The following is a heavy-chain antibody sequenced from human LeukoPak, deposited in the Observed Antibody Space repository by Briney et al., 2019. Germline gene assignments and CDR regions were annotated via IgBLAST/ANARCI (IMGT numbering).Heavy chain of an antibody. CDR3: TSLGNSVTLDY. CDR1: GGSIRSYY. Sequence: SETLSLTCTVSGGSIRSYYWSWIRQPPGKGLEWIGYVFHTGDSNYNPSLKSRGSISADTSKNQFSLKIRSVTAADTAVYYCTSLGNSVTLDYWGQGTLVTVSS. CDR2: VFHTGDS. D-gene: IGHD4-17*01. V-gene: IGHV4-59*12. J-gene: IGHJ4*02.